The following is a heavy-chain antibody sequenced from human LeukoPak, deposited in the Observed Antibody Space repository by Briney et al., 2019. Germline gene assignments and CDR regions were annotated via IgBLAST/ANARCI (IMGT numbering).Heavy chain of an antibody. Sequence: GGSLRRSCAASGFTFSSYAMSWVRQAPGKWLEWFSAISGSGGSTYYADSVKGRFTISRDNSKNTLSLQINSLTAYDTAVYYCAKASTFRGSPVDYSGQGTLVTVSS. CDR3: AKASTFRGSPVDY. CDR2: ISGSGGST. CDR1: GFTFSSYA. V-gene: IGHV3-23*01. J-gene: IGHJ4*02. D-gene: IGHD1-26*01.